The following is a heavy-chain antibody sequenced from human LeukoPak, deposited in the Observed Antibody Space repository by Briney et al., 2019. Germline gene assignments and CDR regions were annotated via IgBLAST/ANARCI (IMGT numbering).Heavy chain of an antibody. V-gene: IGHV4-59*01. CDR1: GGSISSYY. CDR2: IYYSGST. Sequence: SETLSLTCTVSGGSISSYYWSWIRQPPGKGLEWIGYIYYSGSTNYNPSLKSRVTISVDTSKNQFSLKLSSVTAADTAVYYCARADIVGATWGAFDIWGQGTMVTLSS. CDR3: ARADIVGATWGAFDI. D-gene: IGHD1-26*01. J-gene: IGHJ3*02.